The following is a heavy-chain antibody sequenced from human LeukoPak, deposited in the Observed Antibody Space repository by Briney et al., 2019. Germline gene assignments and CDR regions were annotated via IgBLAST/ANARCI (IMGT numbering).Heavy chain of an antibody. CDR3: ARAGSFTIFGVVIQGWFDP. CDR2: MNPNSGNT. CDR1: GYTFTGYY. J-gene: IGHJ5*02. D-gene: IGHD3-3*01. V-gene: IGHV1-8*02. Sequence: ASVKVSCKASGYTFTGYYMHWVRQAPGQGLEWMGWMNPNSGNTGYAQKFQGRVTMTRNTSISTAYMELSSLRSEDTAVYYCARAGSFTIFGVVIQGWFDPWGQGTLVTVSS.